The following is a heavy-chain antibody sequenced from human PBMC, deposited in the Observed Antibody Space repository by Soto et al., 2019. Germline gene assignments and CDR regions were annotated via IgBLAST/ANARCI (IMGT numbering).Heavy chain of an antibody. V-gene: IGHV1-18*01. Sequence: QVQLVQSGAEVKKPGASVKGSCEGSGDTFTTYGISWVRQAPGQGLEWMGWVSGYNGNTNYAQKFQGRVTMTTDTSTNTAYMELRSLTSDDTAVYYCAREYCSSVSCYGVDYLGQGTLVTVSS. J-gene: IGHJ4*02. D-gene: IGHD2-2*01. CDR3: AREYCSSVSCYGVDY. CDR2: VSGYNGNT. CDR1: GDTFTTYG.